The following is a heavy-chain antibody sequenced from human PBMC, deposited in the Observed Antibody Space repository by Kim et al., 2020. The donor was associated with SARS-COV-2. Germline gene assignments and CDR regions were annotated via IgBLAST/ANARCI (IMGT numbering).Heavy chain of an antibody. CDR2: IWYDGSNK. J-gene: IGHJ5*02. Sequence: GGSLRLSCAASGFTFSSYGMHWVRQAPGKGLEWVAVIWYDGSNKYYADSVKGRFTISRDNSKNTLYLQMNSLRAEDTAVYYCARDNSEPCGGDCYYNWFDPWGQRPLVTVSS. CDR1: GFTFSSYG. V-gene: IGHV3-33*01. D-gene: IGHD2-21*02. CDR3: ARDNSEPCGGDCYYNWFDP.